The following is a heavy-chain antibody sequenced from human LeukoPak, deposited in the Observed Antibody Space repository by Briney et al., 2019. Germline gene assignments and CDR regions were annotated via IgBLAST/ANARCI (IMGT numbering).Heavy chain of an antibody. D-gene: IGHD5-18*01. V-gene: IGHV1-2*04. J-gene: IGHJ4*02. CDR2: INPNSGGT. Sequence: ASVKVSCKASGYTFTGYYMHWVRQAPGQGLEWMGWINPNSGGTNYAQKFQGWVTMTRDTSISTAYMELSRLRSDGTAVYYCARAKRGYSYGEYYFDYWGQGTLVTVSS. CDR3: ARAKRGYSYGEYYFDY. CDR1: GYTFTGYY.